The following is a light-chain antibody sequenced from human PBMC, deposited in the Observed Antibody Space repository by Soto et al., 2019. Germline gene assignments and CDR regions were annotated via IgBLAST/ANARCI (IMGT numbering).Light chain of an antibody. V-gene: IGLV2-23*01. J-gene: IGLJ1*01. CDR1: SSDVGSYNL. CDR2: EGS. CDR3: CSYAGSSTYV. Sequence: ALAQPASVSGSPGQSITISCTGTSSDVGSYNLVSWYQQHPGKAPKLMIYEGSKRPSGVSNRFSGSKSGNTASLTISGLQAEDEADYYCCSYAGSSTYVFGTGTKVTVL.